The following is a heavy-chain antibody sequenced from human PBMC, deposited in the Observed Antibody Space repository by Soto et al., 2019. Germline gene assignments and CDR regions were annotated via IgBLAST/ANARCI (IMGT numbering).Heavy chain of an antibody. D-gene: IGHD1-7*01. Sequence: SETLSLTCAVSGGSISSGGYSWSWIRQPPGKGLEWIGYIYHSGSTYYNPSLKSRVTISVDRSKNQFSLKLSSVTAADTAVYYCARVGLITGTTSHWGQGTLVTVSS. CDR2: IYHSGST. J-gene: IGHJ4*02. CDR3: ARVGLITGTTSH. V-gene: IGHV4-30-2*01. CDR1: GGSISSGGYS.